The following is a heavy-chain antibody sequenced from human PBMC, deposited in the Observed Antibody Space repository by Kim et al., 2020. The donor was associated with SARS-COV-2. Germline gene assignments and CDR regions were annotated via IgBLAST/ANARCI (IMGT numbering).Heavy chain of an antibody. CDR2: IIPIFGTA. D-gene: IGHD6-6*01. V-gene: IGHV1-69*13. CDR3: ARDSHEYSSSSLWDY. J-gene: IGHJ4*02. Sequence: SVKVSCKASGGTFSSYAISWVRQAPGQGLEWMGGIIPIFGTANYAQKFQGRVTITADESTSTAYMELSSLRSEDTAVYYCARDSHEYSSSSLWDYWGQGTLVTVSS. CDR1: GGTFSSYA.